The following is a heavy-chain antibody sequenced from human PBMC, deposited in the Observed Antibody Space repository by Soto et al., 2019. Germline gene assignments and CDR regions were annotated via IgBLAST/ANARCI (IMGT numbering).Heavy chain of an antibody. J-gene: IGHJ2*01. CDR3: ARKILGSTTRPNYWYFDL. D-gene: IGHD7-27*01. CDR1: GFTFIKYA. Sequence: EVQVLESGGGLVQPGGSLRLSCAGSGFTFIKYAMNWVRQAPGKGLEWVSSISGGGDAAFFPDYERGRFTISRDNSKNTVTLQMNSLGVDDTAVYYCARKILGSTTRPNYWYFDLWGRGTLVTVSS. CDR2: ISGGGDAA. V-gene: IGHV3-23*01.